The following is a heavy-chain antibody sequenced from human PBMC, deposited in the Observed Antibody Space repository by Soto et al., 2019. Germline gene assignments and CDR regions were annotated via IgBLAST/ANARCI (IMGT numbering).Heavy chain of an antibody. J-gene: IGHJ5*02. D-gene: IGHD5-12*01. CDR2: VYHTGDT. CDR1: GGTVASSHW. V-gene: IGHV4-4*02. CDR3: AREIVTTGGNNYFDP. Sequence: SETLSLTCGVSGGTVASSHWWSWVRQSPGGGLEWIGNVYHTGDTNFNPSLQSRVTISVDKSNIQFSLRLNSLTAADTAVYFCAREIVTTGGNNYFDPWGPGTLVTVSS.